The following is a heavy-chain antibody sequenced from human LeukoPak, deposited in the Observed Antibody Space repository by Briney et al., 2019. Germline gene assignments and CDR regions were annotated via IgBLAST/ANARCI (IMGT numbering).Heavy chain of an antibody. CDR2: INSDGSST. Sequence: PGGSLRLSCAASGFTFSSYWMTWVRQAPGKGLVWVSRINSDGSSTTYTDSVKGRFTISRDNAKNTLYLQMNSLRAEDTAVYYCARDRVPDYGSGSYYNGYDYWGQGTLVTVSS. V-gene: IGHV3-74*01. CDR1: GFTFSSYW. CDR3: ARDRVPDYGSGSYYNGYDY. D-gene: IGHD3-10*01. J-gene: IGHJ4*02.